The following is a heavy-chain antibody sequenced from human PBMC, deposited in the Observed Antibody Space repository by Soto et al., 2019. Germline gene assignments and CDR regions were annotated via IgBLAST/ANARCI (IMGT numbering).Heavy chain of an antibody. V-gene: IGHV2-5*02. CDR3: AHSLMVRGHWYFDL. D-gene: IGHD3-10*01. J-gene: IGHJ2*01. CDR2: IYWDDDK. CDR1: VFSLSTSGVG. Sequence: QITLKESGPTLVKPTQTLTLTCTFSVFSLSTSGVGVGWIRQPPGKALEWLGLIYWDDDKRYSPSLKSRLTITKDTSKNQVVLTMTNMDPVDAATYYCAHSLMVRGHWYFDLWGRGTLVTVSS.